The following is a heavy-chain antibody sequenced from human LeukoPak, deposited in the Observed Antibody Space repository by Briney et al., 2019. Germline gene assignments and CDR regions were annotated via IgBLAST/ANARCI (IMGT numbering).Heavy chain of an antibody. CDR1: GFTFSSYA. D-gene: IGHD6-19*01. CDR3: ARALSSGNPRHPKYYFDY. J-gene: IGHJ4*02. Sequence: GGSLRLSCAASGFTFSSYAMHWVRQAPGKGLEWVAVIPYDGSNKYYADSVKGRFTISRDNSKNTLYLQMNSLGAEDTAVYYCARALSSGNPRHPKYYFDYWGQGTLVTVSS. CDR2: IPYDGSNK. V-gene: IGHV3-30-3*01.